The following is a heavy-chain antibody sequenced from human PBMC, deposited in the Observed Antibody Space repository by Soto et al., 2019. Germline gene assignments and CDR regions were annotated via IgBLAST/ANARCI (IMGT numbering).Heavy chain of an antibody. J-gene: IGHJ4*02. V-gene: IGHV3-30*18. CDR3: AKGGRQWLVTSDFNY. Sequence: VQLVESGGGVVQPGRSLRLSCAASGFTFSDYAMHWVRQAPGKGLEWVAVVSHDGRNTNYADSVKGRFTISRDSSKNTVSLEMPSLRAEATAVYYCAKGGRQWLVTSDFNYWGQGALVTVSS. D-gene: IGHD6-19*01. CDR2: VSHDGRNT. CDR1: GFTFSDYA.